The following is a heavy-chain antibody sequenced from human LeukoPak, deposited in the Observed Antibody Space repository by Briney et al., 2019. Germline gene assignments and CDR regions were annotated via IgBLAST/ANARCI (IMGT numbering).Heavy chain of an antibody. Sequence: GGSLRLSYAASGFTFDDYAMHWVRQAPGKGLEWVSGISWNSGSIGYADSVKGRFTISRDNAKNSLYLQMNSLRAEDTALYYCAKDVDDLDAFDIWGQGTMVTVSS. J-gene: IGHJ3*02. CDR2: ISWNSGSI. V-gene: IGHV3-9*01. D-gene: IGHD5-12*01. CDR3: AKDVDDLDAFDI. CDR1: GFTFDDYA.